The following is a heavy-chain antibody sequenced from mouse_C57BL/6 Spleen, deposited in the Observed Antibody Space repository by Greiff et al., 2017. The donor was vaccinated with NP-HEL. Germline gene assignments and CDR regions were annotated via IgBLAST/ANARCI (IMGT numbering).Heavy chain of an antibody. CDR2: INPNYGTT. J-gene: IGHJ2*01. V-gene: IGHV1-39*01. CDR1: GYSFTDYN. D-gene: IGHD1-1*01. CDR3: ARSGVITTVVATRDFDY. Sequence: QLQESGPELVKPGASVKISCKASGYSFTDYNMNWVKQSNGKSLEWIGVINPNYGTTSYNQKFKGKATLTVDQSSSTAYMQLNSLTSEDSAVYYCARSGVITTVVATRDFDYWGQGTTLTVSS.